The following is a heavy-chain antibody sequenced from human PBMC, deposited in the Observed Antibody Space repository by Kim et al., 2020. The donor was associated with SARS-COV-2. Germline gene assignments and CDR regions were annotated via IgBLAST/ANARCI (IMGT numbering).Heavy chain of an antibody. V-gene: IGHV4-59*08. Sequence: TNNNPSLKSRVTISVDTSKNQFSLKLSSVTAADTAVYYCARHLRSYYFDYWGQGTLVTVSS. CDR2: T. J-gene: IGHJ4*02. CDR3: ARHLRSYYFDY.